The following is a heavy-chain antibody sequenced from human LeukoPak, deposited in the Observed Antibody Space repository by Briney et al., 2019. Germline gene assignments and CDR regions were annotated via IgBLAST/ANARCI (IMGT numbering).Heavy chain of an antibody. CDR3: AKTGYSSSWLDAFDI. V-gene: IGHV3-23*01. CDR2: ISGSGGST. J-gene: IGHJ3*02. Sequence: PGGSLRLSCAASGFTFSSYAMSWVRQAPGKGLEWVPAISGSGGSTYYADSVKGRFTISRDNSKNTLYLQMNSLRAEDTAVYYCAKTGYSSSWLDAFDIWGQGTMVTVSS. D-gene: IGHD6-13*01. CDR1: GFTFSSYA.